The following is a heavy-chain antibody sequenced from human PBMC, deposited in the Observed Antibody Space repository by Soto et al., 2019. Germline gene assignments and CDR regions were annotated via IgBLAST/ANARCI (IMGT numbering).Heavy chain of an antibody. D-gene: IGHD3-16*02. V-gene: IGHV4-4*02. CDR2: IYHSGST. CDR1: GGSISSSNW. J-gene: IGHJ4*02. Sequence: QVQLQESGPGLVKPSGTLSLTCAVSGGSISSSNWWSWVRQPPGKGLEWIGKIYHSGSTNYNPSLKSRVTISVGQAKNQFSLKLSSVTAADTAVYYCARGAVITFGGVIVCPDWGQGTLVTVSS. CDR3: ARGAVITFGGVIVCPD.